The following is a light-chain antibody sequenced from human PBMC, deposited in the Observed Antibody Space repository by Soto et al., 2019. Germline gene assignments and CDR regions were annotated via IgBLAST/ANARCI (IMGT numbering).Light chain of an antibody. CDR1: QSISSW. Sequence: DIQMTQSPSTLSASVGDRVTITCRASQSISSWLAWYQQKPGKAPKLLIYDASSLESGVPSRFSGSGSGTGFTLTISSLQPDDFATYYCQQYNSYPLTFGQGTKVDI. V-gene: IGKV1-5*01. CDR3: QQYNSYPLT. CDR2: DAS. J-gene: IGKJ1*01.